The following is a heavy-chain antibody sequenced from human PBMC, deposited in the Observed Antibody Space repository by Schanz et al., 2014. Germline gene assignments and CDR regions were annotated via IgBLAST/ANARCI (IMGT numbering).Heavy chain of an antibody. CDR1: GFSLNTYG. D-gene: IGHD5-12*01. Sequence: QAQLMESGGGVVQPGTSLILSCSVSGFSLNTYGIHWFRQPAGKGLEWVALISNDGSIKYYADSVEGRFTISRDNSRNTLYLQMNSLRTEDTAVYYCASPSGYSDYGTYFDFWGQGTLVTVSS. CDR2: ISNDGSIK. V-gene: IGHV3-30*19. CDR3: ASPSGYSDYGTYFDF. J-gene: IGHJ4*02.